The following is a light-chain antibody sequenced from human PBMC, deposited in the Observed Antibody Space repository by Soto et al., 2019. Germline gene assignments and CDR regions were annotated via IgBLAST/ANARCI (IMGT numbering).Light chain of an antibody. Sequence: EIILTQSPATLYVSPGERATLSCRASQSLTSNLAWYQQRPGQAPRLLIYDTSTRATDIPARFSGSGSGTEFTLTIASLQSEDFAVYSCQQYNHWPRMLSFGGGTRV. J-gene: IGKJ4*01. CDR1: QSLTSN. CDR3: QQYNHWPRMLS. V-gene: IGKV3-15*01. CDR2: DTS.